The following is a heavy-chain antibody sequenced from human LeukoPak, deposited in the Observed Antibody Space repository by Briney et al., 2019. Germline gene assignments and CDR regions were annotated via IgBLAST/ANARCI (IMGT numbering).Heavy chain of an antibody. CDR2: TSYSEGT. CDR1: GGSVSRGGYY. D-gene: IGHD1-26*01. J-gene: IGHJ4*02. V-gene: IGHV4-31*03. Sequence: SETPSLTCTVSGGSVSRGGYYWNWIRQHPGEGLEWIGFTSYSEGTYYNPSLMRRITISVDRSQNQFSLKMRDVTAADTAVYFCAAADWESFYFDSWGQGALVAVSS. CDR3: AAADWESFYFDS.